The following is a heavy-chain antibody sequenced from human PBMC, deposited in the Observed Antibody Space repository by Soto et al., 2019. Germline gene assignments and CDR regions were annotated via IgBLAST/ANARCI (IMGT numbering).Heavy chain of an antibody. D-gene: IGHD3-3*01. J-gene: IGHJ4*02. CDR2: IYPADSDT. Sequence: GESLKISCQASGYSFISYWIGWVRQMPGKGLEWMGTIYPADSDTRYSPSFEGQVTISADKSITTAYMQWNSLRDEDTAVYFCARDFGHGYYLDYWGRGTLVTVSS. CDR3: ARDFGHGYYLDY. CDR1: GYSFISYW. V-gene: IGHV5-51*01.